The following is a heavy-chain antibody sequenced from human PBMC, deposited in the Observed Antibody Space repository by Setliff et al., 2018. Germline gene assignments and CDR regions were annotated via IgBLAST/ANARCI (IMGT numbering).Heavy chain of an antibody. CDR1: GGTFSSYG. J-gene: IGHJ6*03. V-gene: IGHV1-69*05. D-gene: IGHD5-12*01. CDR3: AREGVDIRSSTDYRYYRDV. CDR2: TIPIFGST. Sequence: ASVKVSCKASGGTFSSYGISWVRQAPGQGLEWMGGTIPIFGSTNYAQKFQGRLTIITDESTNTAFMQLISLRSDDTAVYYCAREGVDIRSSTDYRYYRDVWGKGTTVTVSS.